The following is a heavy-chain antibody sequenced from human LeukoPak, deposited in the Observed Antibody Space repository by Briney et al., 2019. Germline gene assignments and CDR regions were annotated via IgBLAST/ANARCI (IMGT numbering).Heavy chain of an antibody. CDR3: ALIPLGEDSSGYYPDY. D-gene: IGHD3-22*01. V-gene: IGHV3-7*01. J-gene: IGHJ4*02. CDR1: GFTFSSYW. Sequence: PGGSLRLSCAASGFTFSSYWMSWVRQAPGKGLEWVANIKQDGSEKYYADSVKGRFTISRDNSKNTLYLQMNSLRAEDTAVYYCALIPLGEDSSGYYPDYWGQGTLVTVSS. CDR2: IKQDGSEK.